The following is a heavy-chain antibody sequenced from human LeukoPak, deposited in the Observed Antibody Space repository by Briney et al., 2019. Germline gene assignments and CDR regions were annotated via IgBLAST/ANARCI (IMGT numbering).Heavy chain of an antibody. CDR1: GGSFSGYY. J-gene: IGHJ6*02. Sequence: SETLSLTCAVYGGSFSGYYWSWIRQPPGKGLEWIGEINHSGSTNYNPSLKSRVTISVDTSKNQFSLKLSPVTAADTAVYYCARGPLAAAGTLTYYYYGMDVWGQGTTVTVSS. CDR3: ARGPLAAAGTLTYYYYGMDV. V-gene: IGHV4-34*01. CDR2: INHSGST. D-gene: IGHD6-13*01.